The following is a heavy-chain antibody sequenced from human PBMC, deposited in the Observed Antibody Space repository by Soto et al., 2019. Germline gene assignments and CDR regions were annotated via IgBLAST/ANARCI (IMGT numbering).Heavy chain of an antibody. J-gene: IGHJ6*02. CDR2: FDPEDGET. V-gene: IGHV1-24*01. D-gene: IGHD3-9*01. CDR3: ATDGVRYFDWSPGWYYGMDV. CDR1: GYTLTELS. Sequence: GASVKVSGKVSGYTLTELSMHWVRQAPGKGLEWMGGFDPEDGETIYAQKFQGRVTMTEDTSTDTAYMELSSLRSEDTAVYYCATDGVRYFDWSPGWYYGMDVWGQGTTVTVSS.